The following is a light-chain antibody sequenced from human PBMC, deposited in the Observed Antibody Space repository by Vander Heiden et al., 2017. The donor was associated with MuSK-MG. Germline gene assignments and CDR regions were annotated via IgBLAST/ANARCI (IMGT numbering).Light chain of an antibody. CDR3: QQSDSNLMYT. J-gene: IGKJ2*01. V-gene: IGKV1-39*01. Sequence: QMTRSPSSLSASVGDRVTITCRASQSISSYLNWYQQKPGKAPKLLIYAASSLQSGVPSRFSGSGYGTDFTLTISSLQPEDFATYYCQQSDSNLMYTFGQGTKLEIK. CDR2: AAS. CDR1: QSISSY.